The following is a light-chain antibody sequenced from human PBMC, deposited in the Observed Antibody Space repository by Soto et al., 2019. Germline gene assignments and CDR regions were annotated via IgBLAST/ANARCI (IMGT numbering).Light chain of an antibody. J-gene: IGKJ1*01. V-gene: IGKV1-5*03. CDR1: QSISSW. CDR2: KAS. Sequence: DILMNLAPATLFVTILDTVTITFRASQSISSWLAWYQQKPGKAPKLLIYKASSLESGVPSRFSGSGSGTEFTLTISSLQPDDFATYYCQQYNSYSWKFGQGAKV. CDR3: QQYNSYSWK.